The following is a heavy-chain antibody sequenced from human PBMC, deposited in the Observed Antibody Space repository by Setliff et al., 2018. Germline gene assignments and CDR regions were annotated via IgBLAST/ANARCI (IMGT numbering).Heavy chain of an antibody. CDR3: ARDPWQWLTTFTSAEYFQH. CDR2: INTGNANT. CDR1: GYTFTNYA. D-gene: IGHD6-19*01. V-gene: IGHV1-3*04. Sequence: GASVKVSCKASGYTFTNYAIHWVRQAPGQRPEWMGWINTGNANTKYSQKFQGRVTITRDASASTAYMELSSLRSEDTAVYYCARDPWQWLTTFTSAEYFQHWGQGTLVTVS. J-gene: IGHJ1*01.